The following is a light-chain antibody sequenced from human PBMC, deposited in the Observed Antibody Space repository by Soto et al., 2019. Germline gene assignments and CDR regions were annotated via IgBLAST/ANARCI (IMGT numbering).Light chain of an antibody. Sequence: QSVLTQPPSVSGAPGQRVTISCTGSSSNIGAGYDVHWYQQLPGTAPKLLIYGNSNRPSGVPDRFSGSKSGTSASLAITVLQAEDEADDYCQSYDSSLSGSVVFGGGTKLTVL. J-gene: IGLJ2*01. CDR2: GNS. V-gene: IGLV1-40*01. CDR1: SSNIGAGYD. CDR3: QSYDSSLSGSVV.